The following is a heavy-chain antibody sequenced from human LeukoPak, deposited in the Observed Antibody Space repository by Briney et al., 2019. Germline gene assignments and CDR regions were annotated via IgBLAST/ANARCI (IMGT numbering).Heavy chain of an antibody. CDR1: GFTFSSYG. CDR2: IWYDGSNK. J-gene: IGHJ4*02. CDR3: ARDSSGGWYYFDY. D-gene: IGHD6-19*01. V-gene: IGHV3-33*01. Sequence: GGSLRLSCAASGFTFSSYGMHWVRQAPGKGLEWVAVIWYDGSNKYYADSVKGRFTISRDNSKNTLYLQMNSLRAEDTAVYYCARDSSGGWYYFDYWGQGTLVTVSS.